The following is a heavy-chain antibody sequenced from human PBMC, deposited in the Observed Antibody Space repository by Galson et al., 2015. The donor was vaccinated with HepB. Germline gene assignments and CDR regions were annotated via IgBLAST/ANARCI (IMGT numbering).Heavy chain of an antibody. CDR3: ARIDTSAHYYFDY. CDR1: GFSLSTTGMC. Sequence: PALVKPTQTLTLTCTFSGFSLSTTGMCLSWIRQPPGKALEWLARIDWDDDKYYYTSLKTRLTISKDTSKNQVVLSMTNMDPVDTAMYYCARIDTSAHYYFDYWGQGALVTVSS. V-gene: IGHV2-70*11. CDR2: IDWDDDK. J-gene: IGHJ4*02.